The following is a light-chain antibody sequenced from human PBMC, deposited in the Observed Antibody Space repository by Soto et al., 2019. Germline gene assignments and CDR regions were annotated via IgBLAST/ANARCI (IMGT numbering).Light chain of an antibody. V-gene: IGKV3-20*01. J-gene: IGKJ4*01. CDR1: QSVSSNY. CDR3: QQYSSSPLT. CDR2: GAS. Sequence: EIVVTQSPGTLSLSPGEGATLSCRASQSVSSNYLAWYQQKPGQAPRLLIYGASNRATGIPDRFSGSESGTDFTLTLSRLDPEDFAVYYCQQYSSSPLTFGGGTKVEIK.